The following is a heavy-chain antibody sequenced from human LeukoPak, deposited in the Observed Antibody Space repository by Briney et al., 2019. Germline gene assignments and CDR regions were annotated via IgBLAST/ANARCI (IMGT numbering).Heavy chain of an antibody. V-gene: IGHV4-34*01. Sequence: SETLSLTCAVYGGSFSGYFWTWIRQPPGKGLEWMGEINDGGGTNYNASLKGRVTMSVDTSKNQFSLKLSSVTAADTAVYYCARSPRRVDVFDPWGQGTLVTVSS. D-gene: IGHD2-15*01. J-gene: IGHJ5*02. CDR3: ARSPRRVDVFDP. CDR1: GGSFSGYF. CDR2: INDGGGT.